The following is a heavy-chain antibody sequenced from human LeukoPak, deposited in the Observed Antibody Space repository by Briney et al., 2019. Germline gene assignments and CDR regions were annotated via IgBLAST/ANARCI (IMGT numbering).Heavy chain of an antibody. CDR3: AGVVEAAATPIYYMDV. J-gene: IGHJ6*03. V-gene: IGHV3-48*03. D-gene: IGHD6-13*01. CDR2: ISSSGSTI. CDR1: GFTFSSYE. Sequence: GGSLRLSCAASGFTFSSYEMNWVRQAPGKGLEWVSYISSSGSTIYYADSVKGRFTISRDNAKNSLYLQMNSLRAEDTAVYYCAGVVEAAATPIYYMDVWGKGTMVTVSS.